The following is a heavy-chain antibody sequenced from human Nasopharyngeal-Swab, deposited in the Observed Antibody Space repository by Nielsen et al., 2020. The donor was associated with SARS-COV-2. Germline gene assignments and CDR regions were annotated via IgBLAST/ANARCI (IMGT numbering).Heavy chain of an antibody. J-gene: IGHJ5*02. CDR1: GYTFTSYD. D-gene: IGHD2-2*01. CDR2: MNPNSGNT. V-gene: IGHV1-8*01. Sequence: SVKVSCKASGYTFTSYDINWVRQATGQGLEWMGWMNPNSGNTGYAQKFQGRVTMTRNTSISTAYMELSSLRSEGTAVYYCARRRVPAATNWFDPWGQGTLVTVSS. CDR3: ARRRVPAATNWFDP.